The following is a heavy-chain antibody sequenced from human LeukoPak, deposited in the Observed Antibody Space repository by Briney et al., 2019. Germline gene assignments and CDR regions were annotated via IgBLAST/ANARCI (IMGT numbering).Heavy chain of an antibody. CDR1: GGSISSSSYY. V-gene: IGHV4-39*01. D-gene: IGHD3-16*01. CDR3: ARLLKVGDRSFDY. Sequence: SETLSLTCTVSGGSISSSSYYWGWIRQPPGKGLEWIGSIDYSGSTYYNPSLKCRVTISVDTSKNQFALNLSSVTAADTAVYYCARLLKVGDRSFDYWGQGTLVTVSA. J-gene: IGHJ4*02. CDR2: IDYSGST.